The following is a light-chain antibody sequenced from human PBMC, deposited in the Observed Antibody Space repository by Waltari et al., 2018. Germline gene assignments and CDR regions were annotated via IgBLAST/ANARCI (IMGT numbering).Light chain of an antibody. CDR2: DNS. Sequence: QSVLTQPPSVSAAPGQKVTVSCSGTTSNIGNYYVSWYQHLPGTAPKLLIFDNSQRPSGIPERFSGSKSGTSATLGITGLQTEDEADYYCGTWDSSLDSYVFGGGSKVTVL. J-gene: IGLJ1*01. V-gene: IGLV1-51*01. CDR1: TSNIGNYY. CDR3: GTWDSSLDSYV.